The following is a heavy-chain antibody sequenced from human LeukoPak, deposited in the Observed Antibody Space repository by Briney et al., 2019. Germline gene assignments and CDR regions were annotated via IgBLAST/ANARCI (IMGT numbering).Heavy chain of an antibody. Sequence: GGSLRLSCAASGFTFSSYAMSWVRQAPGKGPEWVSAISGSGGSTYYADSVKGRFTISRDNSKNTLYLQMNSLRAEDTAVYYCAKDLISSWYGDVTSLDYWGQGTLVTVSS. V-gene: IGHV3-23*01. D-gene: IGHD6-13*01. CDR3: AKDLISSWYGDVTSLDY. CDR2: ISGSGGST. CDR1: GFTFSSYA. J-gene: IGHJ4*02.